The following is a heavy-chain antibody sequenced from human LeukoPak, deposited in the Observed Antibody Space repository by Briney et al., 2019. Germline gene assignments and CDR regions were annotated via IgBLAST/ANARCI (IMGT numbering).Heavy chain of an antibody. J-gene: IGHJ4*02. Sequence: GGSLRLSCAASGFTFSSYWMTWVRQAPGKGLEWVANIKQDGSEKSYVDSVKGRFTISRDSSKNTLYLQMNRLRAEDAAVYYCAKAPVTTCSGAYCYPFDYWGQGTLVTVSS. D-gene: IGHD2-21*01. CDR1: GFTFSSYW. V-gene: IGHV3-7*03. CDR2: IKQDGSEK. CDR3: AKAPVTTCSGAYCYPFDY.